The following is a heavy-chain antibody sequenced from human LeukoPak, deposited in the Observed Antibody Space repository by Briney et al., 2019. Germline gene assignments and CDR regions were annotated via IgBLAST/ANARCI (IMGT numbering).Heavy chain of an antibody. V-gene: IGHV1-18*01. CDR2: ISAYNGNT. J-gene: IGHJ5*02. D-gene: IGHD2-2*02. CDR3: ARDIPRLELGYCSSTSCYISDWFDP. CDR1: GYTFTSYG. Sequence: GASVKVSFKASGYTFTSYGISWVRQAPGQGLEWMGWISAYNGNTNYAQNLQGRVTMTTDTSTSTAYMELRSLRSDDTAVYYCARDIPRLELGYCSSTSCYISDWFDPWGQGTLVTVSS.